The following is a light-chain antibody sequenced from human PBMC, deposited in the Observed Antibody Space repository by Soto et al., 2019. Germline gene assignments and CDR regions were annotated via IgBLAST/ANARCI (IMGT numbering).Light chain of an antibody. CDR1: QSVSDY. Sequence: EIVLTQSPGTMSLSPGSRSTRSWLAHQSVSDYLAWYQQKPGQAPRLLIYDTSKRATGIPDRFSGTGSGTDFALTISSLEPEDFAVYYCQQHSNWPITFGQGTRVEIK. CDR2: DTS. CDR3: QQHSNWPIT. V-gene: IGKV3-11*01. J-gene: IGKJ5*01.